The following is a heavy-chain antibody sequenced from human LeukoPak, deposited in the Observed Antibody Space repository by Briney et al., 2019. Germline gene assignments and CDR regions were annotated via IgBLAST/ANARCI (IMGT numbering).Heavy chain of an antibody. D-gene: IGHD3-22*01. CDR1: GGSFSGYY. CDR3: AREYPYYYDSSGYSGAFDI. J-gene: IGHJ3*02. CDR2: INHSGST. V-gene: IGHV4-34*01. Sequence: PSETLSLTCAVYGGSFSGYYWSWIRQPPGKGLEWIGEINHSGSTNYNPSLKSRVTISVDTSKNQFSLKLSSVTAADTAVYYCAREYPYYYDSSGYSGAFDIWGQGTMVTVSS.